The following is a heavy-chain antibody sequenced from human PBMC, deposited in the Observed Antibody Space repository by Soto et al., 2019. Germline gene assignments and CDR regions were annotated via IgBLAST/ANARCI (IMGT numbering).Heavy chain of an antibody. CDR2: IIPTFGTP. CDR1: GGTFSSHG. CDR3: ASELSAQYFDF. V-gene: IGHV1-69*06. J-gene: IGHJ4*02. Sequence: QVQLVQSGTVVQRRGSSVKVSCQASGGTFSSHGMAWVRQAPGQGLEWMGGIIPTFGTPTYAPKFQGRVTITADKSTNTAYMELSSLRSEDTGVYYCASELSAQYFDFWGQGTLITVSS.